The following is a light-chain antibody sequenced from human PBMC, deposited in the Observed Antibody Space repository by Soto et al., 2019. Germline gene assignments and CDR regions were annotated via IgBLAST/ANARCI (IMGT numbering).Light chain of an antibody. CDR3: QQYGSSPLT. V-gene: IGKV3-20*01. CDR2: RAS. CDR1: QSVSSNY. J-gene: IGKJ4*01. Sequence: EIVLTQSPGTLSLSPGERATLSCRASQSVSSNYLAWYQQKPGQAPKVLIYRASSRATGIPERFSGSGSGTDFTLTIGRLEPEDFAVYYCQQYGSSPLTFGGGTKVESK.